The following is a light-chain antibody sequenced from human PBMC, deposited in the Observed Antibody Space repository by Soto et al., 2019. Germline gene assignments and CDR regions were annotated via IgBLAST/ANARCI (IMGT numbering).Light chain of an antibody. CDR3: QQYNDNWT. J-gene: IGKJ1*01. Sequence: DIQMTQSPSPLSASVGDRVTITCRASQSISSWLAWYHQKPGTAPKLLIYKASTLQSGVPSRFSGSGSGTEFTLAISSLQPDDSATYYCQQYNDNWTFGQGTKVEIK. V-gene: IGKV1-5*03. CDR2: KAS. CDR1: QSISSW.